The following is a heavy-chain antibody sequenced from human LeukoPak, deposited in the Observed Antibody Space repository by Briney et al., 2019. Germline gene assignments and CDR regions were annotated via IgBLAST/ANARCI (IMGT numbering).Heavy chain of an antibody. V-gene: IGHV4-31*03. CDR3: ARDPKGVATSYGMDV. CDR1: GCSISSGGYY. CDR2: IYYSGST. D-gene: IGHD5-12*01. Sequence: PSETLSLTCTVSGCSISSGGYYWSWIRQHPGKGLEWIGYIYYSGSTYYNPSLKSRVTISVDTSKNQFSLKLSSVTAADTAVYYCARDPKGVATSYGMDVWGQGTTVTVSS. J-gene: IGHJ6*02.